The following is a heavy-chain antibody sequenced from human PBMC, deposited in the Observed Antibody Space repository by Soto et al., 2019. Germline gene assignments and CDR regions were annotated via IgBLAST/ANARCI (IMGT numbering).Heavy chain of an antibody. V-gene: IGHV4-59*01. CDR1: GGSISSYY. J-gene: IGHJ1*01. CDR3: ARCIALPGILTY. D-gene: IGHD6-19*01. Sequence: PENLPVTCTVSGGSISSYYWSWIRQPPGKGLEWIGYIYYSGSTNYNPSLKSRVTISVDTSKNQFSLKLSSVTAADTAVYYCARCIALPGILTYWGQGSRVTVSS. CDR2: IYYSGST.